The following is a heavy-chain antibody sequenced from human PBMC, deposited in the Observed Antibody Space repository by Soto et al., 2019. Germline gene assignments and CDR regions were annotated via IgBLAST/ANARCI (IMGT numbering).Heavy chain of an antibody. J-gene: IGHJ4*02. Sequence: QVQLVQSGAEVKKPGASVKVSCKASGYTFTSYGISWVRQAPGQGLEWMGWISAYNGNTNYAQKLQGRVTMTPDTSTSPAYMELRRLRSDDTAVYYCARDRDYYYSSGYGDYWGQGTLVTVSS. D-gene: IGHD3-22*01. V-gene: IGHV1-18*01. CDR1: GYTFTSYG. CDR2: ISAYNGNT. CDR3: ARDRDYYYSSGYGDY.